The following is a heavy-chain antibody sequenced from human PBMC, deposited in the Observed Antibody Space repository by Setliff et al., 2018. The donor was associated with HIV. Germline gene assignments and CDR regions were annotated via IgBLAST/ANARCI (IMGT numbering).Heavy chain of an antibody. CDR3: VRGPQFRPH. V-gene: IGHV3-15*01. J-gene: IGHJ4*02. CDR2: IKNRANGGTT. Sequence: GGSLRLSCAASGFTFSDAWMSWVRQAPGKGLEWVARIKNRANGGTTHYAAPVNGRFTISRDDSKNTLYLQMNSLKTEDTAVYYCVRGPQFRPHWGQGTLVTVSS. CDR1: GFTFSDAW.